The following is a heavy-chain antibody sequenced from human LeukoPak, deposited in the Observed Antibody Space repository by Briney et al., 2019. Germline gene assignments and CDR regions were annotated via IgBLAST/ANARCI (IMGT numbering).Heavy chain of an antibody. V-gene: IGHV4-61*02. D-gene: IGHD6-19*01. Sequence: SETLSLTCTVSGASIRSGLHYWNWIRQSAGKGLEWIGRFYISGSTDYNPALKSRVTISVDTSKNQISLNLTSVTAADTAVYYCASTVAGKYYFDYWGQGTLVTVSS. CDR3: ASTVAGKYYFDY. CDR1: GASIRSGLHY. CDR2: FYISGST. J-gene: IGHJ4*02.